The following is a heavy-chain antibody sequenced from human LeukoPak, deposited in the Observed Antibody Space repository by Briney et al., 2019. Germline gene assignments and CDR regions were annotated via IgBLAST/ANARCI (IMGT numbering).Heavy chain of an antibody. D-gene: IGHD6-19*01. CDR2: IYYSGST. V-gene: IGHV4-61*05. CDR3: ARHSRYSSGWYYFDY. Sequence: SETLSLTCTVSGGSISSSSYYWGWIRQPPGKGLEWIGYIYYSGSTNYNPSLKSRVTISVDTSKNQFSLKLSSVTAADTAVYYCARHSRYSSGWYYFDYWGQGTLVTVSS. J-gene: IGHJ4*02. CDR1: GGSISSSSYY.